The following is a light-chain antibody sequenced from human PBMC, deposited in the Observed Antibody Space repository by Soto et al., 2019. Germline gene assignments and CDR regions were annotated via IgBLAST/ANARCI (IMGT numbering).Light chain of an antibody. V-gene: IGKV3-15*01. J-gene: IGKJ5*01. CDR3: QQYNNWPIT. CDR1: QSVSSD. Sequence: EVVMTQSPATLSVSPGERATLSCRASQSVSSDLAWYHQKPGQAPRLLIYSASTRATGIPGRFSGSGSGKEFTLTISSLQSEDFAVYYCQQYNNWPITFGQGTRLEIK. CDR2: SAS.